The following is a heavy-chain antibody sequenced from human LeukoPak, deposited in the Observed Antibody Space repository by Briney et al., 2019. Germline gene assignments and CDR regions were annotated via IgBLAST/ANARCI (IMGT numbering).Heavy chain of an antibody. CDR1: GYTFTSYD. CDR2: MNPNSGNT. D-gene: IGHD6-6*01. V-gene: IGHV1-8*03. J-gene: IGHJ4*02. CDR3: LAGSSAQYYFDY. Sequence: ASVKVSCKASGYTFTSYDINWVRQATGQGPEWMGWMNPNSGNTGYAQKFQGRVTITTDESTSTAYMELSSLRSEDTAVYYCLAGSSAQYYFDYWGQGTLVTVSS.